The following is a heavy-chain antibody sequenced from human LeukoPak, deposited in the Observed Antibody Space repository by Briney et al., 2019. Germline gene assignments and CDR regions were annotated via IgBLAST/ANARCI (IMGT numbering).Heavy chain of an antibody. J-gene: IGHJ4*02. Sequence: PGGSLRLSCETSGFTFSNYAMSWVRQAPGRGLEWVSGISYGDGGTYHADSVKGRFTISRDNSKNTLSLQMNSLRAEDTAVYYCARDMGELLYYFDYWGQGTLVTVSS. D-gene: IGHD1-26*01. CDR2: ISYGDGGT. CDR3: ARDMGELLYYFDY. V-gene: IGHV3-23*01. CDR1: GFTFSNYA.